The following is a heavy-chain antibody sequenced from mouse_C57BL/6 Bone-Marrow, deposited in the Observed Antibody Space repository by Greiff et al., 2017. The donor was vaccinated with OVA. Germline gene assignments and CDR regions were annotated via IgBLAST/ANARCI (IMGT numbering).Heavy chain of an antibody. Sequence: EVQLQESGGGLVQPGGSLSLSCAASGFTFTDYYMSWVHQPPGKALEWLGFIRNKANGYTTEYSASVKGRFTISRDNSQSILYLQMNALRAEDSATYYCARSSIDYDYDGFAYWGQGTLVTVSA. CDR2: IRNKANGYTT. V-gene: IGHV7-3*01. D-gene: IGHD2-4*01. CDR3: ARSSIDYDYDGFAY. J-gene: IGHJ3*01. CDR1: GFTFTDYY.